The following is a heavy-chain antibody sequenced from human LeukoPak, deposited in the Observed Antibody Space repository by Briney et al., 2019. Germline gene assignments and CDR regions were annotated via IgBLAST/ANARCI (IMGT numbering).Heavy chain of an antibody. CDR2: IYHSGST. CDR3: TRDLGSGRGYY. J-gene: IGHJ4*02. CDR1: GGSTSSTNW. V-gene: IGHV4-4*02. Sequence: SGTLSLTCAVSGGSTSSTNWWTWVRQPPGKGLEWIGEIYHSGSTNYNPSLKGRVTISIDKSKNQFSLKLNSVTAADTAVYYCTRDLGSGRGYYWGQGTLVTVSS. D-gene: IGHD3-10*01.